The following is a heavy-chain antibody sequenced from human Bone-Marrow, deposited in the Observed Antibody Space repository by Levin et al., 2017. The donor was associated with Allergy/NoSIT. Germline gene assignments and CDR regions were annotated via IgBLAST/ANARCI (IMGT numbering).Heavy chain of an antibody. CDR2: IIPIFGTA. V-gene: IGHV1-69*01. CDR3: ARDPYGSGSYYLNWFDP. CDR1: GGTFSSYA. J-gene: IGHJ5*02. Sequence: KISCKASGGTFSSYAISWVRQAPGQGLEWMGGIIPIFGTANYAQKFQGRVTTTADESTSTAYMELSSLRSEDTAVYYCARDPYGSGSYYLNWFDPWGQGTLVTVSS. D-gene: IGHD3-10*01.